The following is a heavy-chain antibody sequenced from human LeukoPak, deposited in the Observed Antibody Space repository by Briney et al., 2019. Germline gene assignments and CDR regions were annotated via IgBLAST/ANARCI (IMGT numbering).Heavy chain of an antibody. CDR3: ARDGRHGDYEDYFDY. V-gene: IGHV3-23*01. CDR1: GFTFSSYA. D-gene: IGHD4-17*01. J-gene: IGHJ4*02. CDR2: ISGSGGST. Sequence: HPGGSLRLSCAASGFTFSSYAMSWVRQAPGKGLEWVSAISGSGGSTYYADSVKGRFTISRDNAKNSLYLQMNSLRAEDTAVYYCARDGRHGDYEDYFDYWGQGTLVTVSS.